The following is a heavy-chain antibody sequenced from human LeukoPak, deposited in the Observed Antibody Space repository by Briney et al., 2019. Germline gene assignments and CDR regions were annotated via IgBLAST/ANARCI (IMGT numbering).Heavy chain of an antibody. Sequence: PSETLSLTCTVSGGSISSGDYYWRWIRQPPGKGLEWIGYIYYSGSTNYNPSLKSRVTISVDTSKNQFSLKLSSVTAADTAVYYCARDLGYCTNGVCHTRFDYWGQGTLVAVSS. CDR3: ARDLGYCTNGVCHTRFDY. CDR2: IYYSGST. D-gene: IGHD2-8*01. V-gene: IGHV4-61*08. J-gene: IGHJ4*02. CDR1: GGSISSGDYY.